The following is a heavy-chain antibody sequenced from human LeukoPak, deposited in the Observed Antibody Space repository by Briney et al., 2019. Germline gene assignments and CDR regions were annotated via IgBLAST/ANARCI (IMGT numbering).Heavy chain of an antibody. V-gene: IGHV4-4*07. Sequence: SETLSLTCTVSGGSISSYYWSWIRQPAGKGLEWIGRIYTSGSTNYNPSLKSRVTMSVDTSKNQFSLKLSSVTAADTAVYYCARGPTDLYSSGWAFDYWGQGTLVTVSS. D-gene: IGHD6-19*01. CDR3: ARGPTDLYSSGWAFDY. CDR2: IYTSGST. CDR1: GGSISSYY. J-gene: IGHJ4*02.